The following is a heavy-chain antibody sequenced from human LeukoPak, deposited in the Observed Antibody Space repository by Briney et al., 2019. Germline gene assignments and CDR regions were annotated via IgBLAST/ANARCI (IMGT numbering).Heavy chain of an antibody. CDR2: INHSGST. CDR1: GGSFSGYY. V-gene: IGHV4-34*01. CDR3: ARGSSGYYPTFGY. D-gene: IGHD3-22*01. J-gene: IGHJ4*02. Sequence: SETLSLTCAVYGGSFSGYYWSWIRQPPGKGLEWIGEINHSGSTNYNPSLKSRVTISVDTSKNQFSLKLSSVTAADTAVYYCARGSSGYYPTFGYWGQGTLVTVSS.